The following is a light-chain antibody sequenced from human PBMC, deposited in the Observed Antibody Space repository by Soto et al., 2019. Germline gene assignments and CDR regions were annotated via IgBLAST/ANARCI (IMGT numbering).Light chain of an antibody. CDR2: SNN. J-gene: IGLJ1*01. Sequence: QSVLTQPPSASGTPGQRVTISCSGSSSNIGSNTVNWYQQLPGTAPKLLIYSNNQRRAGVPDRFSGSKSGTSASLAISGLHSEDEADYYCAAWDDSLNVYVFGTGTKVTVL. V-gene: IGLV1-44*01. CDR3: AAWDDSLNVYV. CDR1: SSNIGSNT.